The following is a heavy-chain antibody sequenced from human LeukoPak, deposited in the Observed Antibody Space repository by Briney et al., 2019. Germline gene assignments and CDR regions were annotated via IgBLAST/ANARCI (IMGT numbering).Heavy chain of an antibody. V-gene: IGHV3-23*01. D-gene: IGHD4-17*01. J-gene: IGHJ4*02. CDR3: AKRSDYGNSPTKDYYFDY. CDR2: IGTSDDT. CDR1: GFTFSRYP. Sequence: GGSLRLSCAVSGFTFSRYPMSWVRQAPGQGLEWVSNIGTSDDTYYADSVKGRFTISRDDSKNTLYLQMNSRRAEDTAVYYCAKRSDYGNSPTKDYYFDYWGQGTPVTVSS.